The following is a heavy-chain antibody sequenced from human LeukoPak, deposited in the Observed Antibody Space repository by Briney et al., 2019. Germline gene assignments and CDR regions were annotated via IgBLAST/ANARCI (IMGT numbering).Heavy chain of an antibody. D-gene: IGHD3-10*01. V-gene: IGHV3-15*01. CDR3: TTELVWFGVLAH. Sequence: PSETLSLTCAVYGGSFSGYYWSWIRQAPGKGLEWVGRIKSKTDGGTTDYVAPVKDRFTISRDDSKSTLYLQMNSLQTEDTGVYYCTTELVWFGVLAHWGQGTLATVS. CDR1: GGSFSGYY. J-gene: IGHJ4*02. CDR2: IKSKTDGGTT.